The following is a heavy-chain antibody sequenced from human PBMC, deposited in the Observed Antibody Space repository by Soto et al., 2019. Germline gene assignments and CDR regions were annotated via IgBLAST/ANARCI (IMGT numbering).Heavy chain of an antibody. J-gene: IGHJ4*02. CDR3: AGLTVAFGGVFDY. Sequence: EGQLLESGGGLVQPGGSLRLSCAASGFAFNTYDMAWVRQAPGKGPEWISDISGSGSKTNYADSVKGRFTISRDNSKSTLYLQMNNLRAEDTASYYCAGLTVAFGGVFDYWGQGTRVTVSS. D-gene: IGHD3-16*01. V-gene: IGHV3-23*01. CDR1: GFAFNTYD. CDR2: ISGSGSKT.